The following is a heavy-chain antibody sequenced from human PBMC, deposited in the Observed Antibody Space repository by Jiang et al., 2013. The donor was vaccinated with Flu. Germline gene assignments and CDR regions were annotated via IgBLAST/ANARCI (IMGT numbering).Heavy chain of an antibody. CDR1: GFTFSSYA. V-gene: IGHV3-23*01. CDR2: ISGSGGST. D-gene: IGHD2-2*01. CDR3: AKEINLIVVVPAYYFDY. Sequence: QLLESGGGLVQPGGSLRLSCAASGFTFSSYAMSWVRQAPGKGLEWVSAISGSGGSTYYADSVKGRFTISRDNSKNTLYLQMNSLRAEDTAVYYCAKEINLIVVVPAYYFDYWGQGTLVTVSS. J-gene: IGHJ4*02.